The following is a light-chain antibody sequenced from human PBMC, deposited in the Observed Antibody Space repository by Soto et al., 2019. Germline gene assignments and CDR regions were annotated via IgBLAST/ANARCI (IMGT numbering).Light chain of an antibody. CDR3: CSYAGSSTVV. CDR1: SSDVETDNL. CDR2: EDF. V-gene: IGLV2-23*01. Sequence: QSALTQPASVSGTPGQSITISCTGSSSDVETDNLVSWYQQNPGKAPKLIIYEDFKRPFGVSNRFSGSKSGNTASLTISGLQAEDEADYYCCSYAGSSTVVFGGGTKLTVL. J-gene: IGLJ2*01.